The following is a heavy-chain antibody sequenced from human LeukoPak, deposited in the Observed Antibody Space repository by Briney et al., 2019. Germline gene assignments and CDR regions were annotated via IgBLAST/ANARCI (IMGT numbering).Heavy chain of an antibody. Sequence: PSETLSLTCAVSGDSMTSNNWWSWVRQPPGKGLEWIGDIYHTGRTNYNPSLKSRVTISVDKSKKQFSLKLSSVTAADTAVYYCARDRHWGQGTLVTVSS. J-gene: IGHJ4*02. CDR1: GDSMTSNNW. CDR3: ARDRH. CDR2: IYHTGRT. V-gene: IGHV4-4*02.